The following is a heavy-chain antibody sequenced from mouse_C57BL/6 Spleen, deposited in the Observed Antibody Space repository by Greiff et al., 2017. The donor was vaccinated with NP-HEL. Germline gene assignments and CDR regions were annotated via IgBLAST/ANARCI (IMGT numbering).Heavy chain of an antibody. Sequence: EVQLVESGPELVKPGASVKISCKASGYSFTGYYMNWVKQSPEKSLEWIGEINPSTGGTTYNQKFKAKATLTVDKSSSTAYMQLKSLTSEDSAVYYCAMYYYGSREGFDYWGQGTTLTVSS. J-gene: IGHJ2*01. D-gene: IGHD1-1*01. CDR3: AMYYYGSREGFDY. CDR1: GYSFTGYY. V-gene: IGHV1-42*01. CDR2: INPSTGGT.